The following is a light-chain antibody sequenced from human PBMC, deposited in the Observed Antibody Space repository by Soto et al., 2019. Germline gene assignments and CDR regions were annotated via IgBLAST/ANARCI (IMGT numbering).Light chain of an antibody. J-gene: IGLJ2*01. CDR1: SSDVGLYNY. CDR2: EVS. Sequence: SALTQPPSASGSPGQSVTISCTGTSSDVGLYNYVSWYQQYPGKAPKLMFYEVSKRPSGVPDRFSASKSGNTASLTVSGLQAADEADYYCSSYAGSNNFVVFGGGTKVTVL. CDR3: SSYAGSNNFVV. V-gene: IGLV2-8*01.